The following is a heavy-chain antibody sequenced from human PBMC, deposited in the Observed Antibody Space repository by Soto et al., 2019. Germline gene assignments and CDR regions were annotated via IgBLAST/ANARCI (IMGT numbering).Heavy chain of an antibody. Sequence: ELQLVESGGALVQPGGSLRLSCVASGFTFNTYDMNWVRQAPGKGLEWVASIRSSTSYIHYADSVKGRFTISRDNAKNSLSLQMNSLTAEDTAVYYCARDAGLYTPEPNYYYYFAMDVWGQGTTVTVSS. CDR2: IRSSTSYI. CDR1: GFTFNTYD. J-gene: IGHJ6*02. CDR3: ARDAGLYTPEPNYYYYFAMDV. V-gene: IGHV3-21*01. D-gene: IGHD1-1*01.